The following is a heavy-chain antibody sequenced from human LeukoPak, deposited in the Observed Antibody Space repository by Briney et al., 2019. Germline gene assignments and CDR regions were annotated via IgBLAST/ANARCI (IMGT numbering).Heavy chain of an antibody. CDR2: IYYSGST. V-gene: IGHV4-39*01. D-gene: IGHD2-15*01. J-gene: IGHJ4*02. Sequence: SETLSLTCTVSGGSISSSRYYWGWIRPPPGKGLEWLGSIYYSGSTYYNPSLKSLVTISVDTSKNQFSLKLSSVTAAATAVYSCARHRIAATDWGQGTLVTVSS. CDR1: GGSISSSRYY. CDR3: ARHRIAATD.